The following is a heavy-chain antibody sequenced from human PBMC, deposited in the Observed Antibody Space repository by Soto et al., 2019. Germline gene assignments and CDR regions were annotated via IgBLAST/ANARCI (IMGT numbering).Heavy chain of an antibody. V-gene: IGHV4-31*03. CDR1: GGSISSGGCY. CDR2: IYYSGST. J-gene: IGHJ4*02. CDR3: AGTMVRGHKGLDY. Sequence: SATLSLTCTVSGGSISSGGCYWSWIRQHPGKGLEWIGYIYYSGSTYYNPSLKSRVTISVDTSKNQFSLKLSSVTAADTAVYYCAGTMVRGHKGLDYWGQGTLVTVSS. D-gene: IGHD3-10*01.